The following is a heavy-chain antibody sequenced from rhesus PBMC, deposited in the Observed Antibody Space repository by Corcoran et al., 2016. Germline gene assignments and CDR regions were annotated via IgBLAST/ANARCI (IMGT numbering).Heavy chain of an antibody. CDR1: GGSISSSY. Sequence: QLQLQESGPGLVKPSETLSVTCAVSGGSISSSYWSWIRQAPGKGREWIGYIYGSCSSTNYNPPLKSRVTLSVDTSKNQLSRMLSSVTTADTAVYYCARDRFYGSSYVAYFDYWGQVVLVTVSS. CDR2: IYGSCSST. V-gene: IGHV4-169*02. CDR3: ARDRFYGSSYVAYFDY. D-gene: IGHD4-29*01. J-gene: IGHJ4*01.